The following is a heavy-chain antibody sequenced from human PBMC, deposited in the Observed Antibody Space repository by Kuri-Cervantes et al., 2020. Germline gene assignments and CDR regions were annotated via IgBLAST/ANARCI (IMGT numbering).Heavy chain of an antibody. CDR3: AKDMFYYDTGGAFDI. J-gene: IGHJ3*02. CDR1: GFTVSSNY. V-gene: IGHV3-53*01. Sequence: GESLKISCAASGFTVSSNYMSWVRQAPGKGLEWVSVIYSGGSTYYADSVKGRFTISRDNSKNTLYLQMNSLRADDTAVYYCAKDMFYYDTGGAFDIWGQGTLVTVSS. D-gene: IGHD3-22*01. CDR2: IYSGGST.